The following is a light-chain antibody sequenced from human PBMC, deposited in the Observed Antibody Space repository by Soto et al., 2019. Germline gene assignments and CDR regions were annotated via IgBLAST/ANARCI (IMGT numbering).Light chain of an antibody. CDR1: NIGSKS. Sequence: SYELTQPPSVSVAPGKTARITCGGTNIGSKSGHWYQQKPGQAPVLVIYYDSDRPSGIPERFSGSNSGNTATLTISRVEAGDEADYYCQVWDSSSDHPGVFGGGTKLTVL. J-gene: IGLJ2*01. V-gene: IGLV3-21*04. CDR2: YDS. CDR3: QVWDSSSDHPGV.